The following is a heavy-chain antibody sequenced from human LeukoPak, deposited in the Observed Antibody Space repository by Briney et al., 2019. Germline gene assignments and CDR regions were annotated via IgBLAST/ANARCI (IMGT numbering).Heavy chain of an antibody. V-gene: IGHV4-34*01. CDR2: INHSGST. Sequence: PSETLSLTCTVYGGSFSGYYWSWIRQPPGKGLEWIGEINHSGSTNYNPSLKSRVTISVDTSKNQFSLKLSSVTAADTAVYYCARERWLQLRDGFDYWGQGTLVTVSS. D-gene: IGHD5-24*01. CDR1: GGSFSGYY. J-gene: IGHJ4*02. CDR3: ARERWLQLRDGFDY.